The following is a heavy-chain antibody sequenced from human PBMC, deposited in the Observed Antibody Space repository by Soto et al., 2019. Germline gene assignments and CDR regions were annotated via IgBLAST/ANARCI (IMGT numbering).Heavy chain of an antibody. D-gene: IGHD3-22*01. J-gene: IGHJ4*02. CDR1: GFTFSNVY. CDR2: ISSSGTSA. Sequence: PGGSLRLSCAGSGFTFSNVYMSWIRQAPGKGLEYISYISSSGTSAKYADSVKGRFTISRDNAKNSLYLQMNSLRAEDTAVYYCAKGQWLLLQWNVAFDIWGQGALVTVSS. CDR3: AKGQWLLLQWNVAFDI. V-gene: IGHV3-11*05.